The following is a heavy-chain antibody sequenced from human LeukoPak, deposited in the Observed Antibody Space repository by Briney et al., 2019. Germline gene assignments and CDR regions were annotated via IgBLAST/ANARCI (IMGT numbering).Heavy chain of an antibody. CDR1: GASINSSNW. D-gene: IGHD3-22*01. J-gene: IGHJ3*02. CDR2: IYHSGST. Sequence: SETLSLTCAVSGASINSSNWWSWVRQSPGKGLEWIGEIYHSGSTNYNPSLKSRVTISVDKSKNQFSLKLSSVTAADTAVYYCAGAYYYDSSGPREAFDIWGQGTMVTVSS. CDR3: AGAYYYDSSGPREAFDI. V-gene: IGHV4-4*02.